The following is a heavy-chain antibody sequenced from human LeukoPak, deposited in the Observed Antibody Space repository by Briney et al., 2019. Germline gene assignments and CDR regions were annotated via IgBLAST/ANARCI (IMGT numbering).Heavy chain of an antibody. CDR1: GFTFSSYA. CDR3: AKDSGDGYTNHALFDY. CDR2: ISGSGGST. V-gene: IGHV3-23*01. J-gene: IGHJ4*02. D-gene: IGHD5-24*01. Sequence: GGSLRLSCAASGFTFSSYAMSWVHQAPGKGLEWVSAISGSGGSTYYADSVKGRFTSSRDNSKNTLYLQMNSLRADDTAVYYCAKDSGDGYTNHALFDYWGQGALVTVSS.